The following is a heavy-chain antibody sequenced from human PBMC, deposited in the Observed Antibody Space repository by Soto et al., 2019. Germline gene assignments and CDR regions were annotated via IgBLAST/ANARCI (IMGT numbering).Heavy chain of an antibody. V-gene: IGHV4-39*07. J-gene: IGHJ6*02. CDR2: IYYSGST. CDR3: ARDHAYYYYGMDV. CDR1: GGSISGSSYY. Sequence: SETLSLTCTVSGGSISGSSYYWGWIRQPPGKGLEWIGSIYYSGSTYYNPSLKSRVTISVDTSKNQFSLKLSSVTAADTAVYYCARDHAYYYYGMDVWGQGTTVTVSS.